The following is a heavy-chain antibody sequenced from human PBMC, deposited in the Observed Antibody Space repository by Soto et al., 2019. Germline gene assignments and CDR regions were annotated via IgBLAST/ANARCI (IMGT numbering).Heavy chain of an antibody. J-gene: IGHJ4*02. CDR1: GFTFSSYS. CDR3: ARDPYYYDSSGYYLRGGYGY. V-gene: IGHV3-48*02. D-gene: IGHD3-22*01. Sequence: GGSLRLSCAASGFTFSSYSMNWVRQAPGKGLEWVSYISSSSSTIYYADSVKGRFTISRDNAKNSLYLQMNSLRDEDTAVYYCARDPYYYDSSGYYLRGGYGYWGQGTLVTVSS. CDR2: ISSSSSTI.